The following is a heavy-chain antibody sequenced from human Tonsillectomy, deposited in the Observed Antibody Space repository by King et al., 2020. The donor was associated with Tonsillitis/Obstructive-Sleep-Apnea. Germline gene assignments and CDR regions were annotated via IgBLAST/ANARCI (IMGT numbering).Heavy chain of an antibody. CDR3: ARTLGYFSSTSCYWTLWY. CDR1: GFSLSTSGMC. CDR2: IDWDDDK. Sequence: TLKESGPALVKPTQTLTLTCTFSGFSLSTSGMCVSWIRQPPGKALEWLARIDWDDDKYYSTSLKTRLTISKDTSKNQVVLTMTNMDPVDTATYYCARTLGYFSSTSCYWTLWYWGQGTLVTVSS. V-gene: IGHV2-70*11. D-gene: IGHD2-2*01. J-gene: IGHJ4*02.